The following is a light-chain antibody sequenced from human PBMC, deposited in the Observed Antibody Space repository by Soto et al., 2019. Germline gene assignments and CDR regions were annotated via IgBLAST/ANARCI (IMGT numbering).Light chain of an antibody. Sequence: ERVMTQSPATLSVSPVERATLSCMASQSVGSNLAWYQQKPGQAPRLLIFGASSRATGVPSRFSGSGSETDFTLTISSLQPDDFATYYCQQYNSLYTFGQGTKVDIK. J-gene: IGKJ2*01. CDR1: QSVGSN. V-gene: IGKV3-15*01. CDR2: GAS. CDR3: QQYNSLYT.